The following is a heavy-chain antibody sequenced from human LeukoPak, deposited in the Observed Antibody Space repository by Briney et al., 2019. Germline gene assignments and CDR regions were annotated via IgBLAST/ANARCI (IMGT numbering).Heavy chain of an antibody. CDR1: GGSFSGYY. V-gene: IGHV4-34*01. CDR2: INHSGST. J-gene: IGHJ2*01. Sequence: SETLSLTCAVYGGSFSGYYWSWIRQPPGKGLEWIGEINHSGSTNYNPSLKSRVTISVDTSKNQFSLKLSSVPAADTAVYYCARVHMGWNHWYFDLWGRGTLVTVSS. CDR3: ARVHMGWNHWYFDL. D-gene: IGHD1-1*01.